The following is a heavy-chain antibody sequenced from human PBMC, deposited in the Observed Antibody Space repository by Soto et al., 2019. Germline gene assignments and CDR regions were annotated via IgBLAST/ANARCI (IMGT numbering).Heavy chain of an antibody. CDR2: ISAYNGNT. J-gene: IGHJ4*02. V-gene: IGHV1-18*01. CDR3: ARDSPTRVTPGGFDY. Sequence: ASVKVSCKASGYTFTSYGISWVRPAPGQGLEWMGWISAYNGNTNYAQKLQGRVTMTTDTSTSTAYMELRSLRSDDTAVYYCARDSPTRVTPGGFDYWGQGPRVTVSS. D-gene: IGHD4-17*01. CDR1: GYTFTSYG.